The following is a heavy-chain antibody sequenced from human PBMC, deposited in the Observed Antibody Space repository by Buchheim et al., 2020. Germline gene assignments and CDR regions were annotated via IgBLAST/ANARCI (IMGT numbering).Heavy chain of an antibody. CDR2: INPSGGST. D-gene: IGHD6-13*01. CDR1: GYTFTRDY. Sequence: QVQLVQSGAEVKKPGASVKVSCKASGYTFTRDYMHWVRQAPGQGLEWMGLINPSGGSTSYAQKFQGRVTMTRDTSTSTVFMELSSLRSDDTAVYYCAILSLSSVFSWFEGYFDLWGRGTL. CDR3: AILSLSSVFSWFEGYFDL. V-gene: IGHV1-46*01. J-gene: IGHJ2*01.